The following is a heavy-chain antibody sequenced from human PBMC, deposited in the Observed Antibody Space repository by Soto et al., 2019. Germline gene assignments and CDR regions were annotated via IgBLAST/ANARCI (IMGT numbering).Heavy chain of an antibody. D-gene: IGHD6-13*01. J-gene: IGHJ4*02. Sequence: SETLSLTCTVSGGSISSGGYYWSWIRQHPGKGLEWIGYIYYSGSTNYNPSLKSRVTISVDTSKNQFSLKLSSVTAADTAVYYCARLEDSSSWYPPQVDYWGQGTLVTVS. CDR1: GGSISSGGYY. V-gene: IGHV4-61*08. CDR3: ARLEDSSSWYPPQVDY. CDR2: IYYSGST.